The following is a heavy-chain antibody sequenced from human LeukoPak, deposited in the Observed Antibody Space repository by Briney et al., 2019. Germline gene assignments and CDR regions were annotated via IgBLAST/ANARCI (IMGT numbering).Heavy chain of an antibody. CDR1: GGSISSYY. D-gene: IGHD3-22*01. Sequence: SETLSLTCTVSGGSISSYYWSWIRQPAGKGLEWIGRFYTSGSTNYNPSLKSRVTMSVDTSKNQFSLKLSSVTAADTAVYYCARDRSNYYDPGYYFDYWGQGTLVTVSS. CDR2: FYTSGST. J-gene: IGHJ4*02. V-gene: IGHV4-4*07. CDR3: ARDRSNYYDPGYYFDY.